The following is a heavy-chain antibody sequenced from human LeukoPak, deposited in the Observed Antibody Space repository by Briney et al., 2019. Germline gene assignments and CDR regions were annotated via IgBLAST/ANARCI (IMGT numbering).Heavy chain of an antibody. Sequence: PGGSLRLSCAACGLTFSSYWLRWVRLAPAKGLAGVANIKGDGSEKWYADSVKGRFTISRDNAQNSVHLQMNSLRAEDTAVYHCARDEYRSRWLHPWGQGTLVTVTS. D-gene: IGHD5-24*01. CDR2: IKGDGSEK. CDR1: GLTFSSYW. CDR3: ARDEYRSRWLHP. V-gene: IGHV3-7*01. J-gene: IGHJ5*02.